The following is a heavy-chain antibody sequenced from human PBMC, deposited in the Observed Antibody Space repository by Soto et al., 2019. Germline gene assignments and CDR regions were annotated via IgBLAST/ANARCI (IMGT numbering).Heavy chain of an antibody. CDR1: GFTFIGYA. Sequence: PGGSLRLSCAASGFTFIGYAMHWVRQAPGKGLEWVAVISYDGSNKYYADSVKGRFSISRDTSKNTLYLHINSLRAEDTAVYYCARXSPQNCFSTRCYPLFDYWGPGTLVTVSS. V-gene: IGHV3-30-3*01. CDR2: ISYDGSNK. D-gene: IGHD2-2*01. CDR3: ARXSPQNCFSTRCYPLFDY. J-gene: IGHJ4*02.